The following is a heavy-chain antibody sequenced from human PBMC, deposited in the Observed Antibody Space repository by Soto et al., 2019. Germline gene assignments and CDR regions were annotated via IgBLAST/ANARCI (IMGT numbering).Heavy chain of an antibody. CDR1: GYTFTGYY. J-gene: IGHJ4*02. V-gene: IGHV1-2*02. D-gene: IGHD3-16*02. CDR2: INPNSGGT. Sequence: QVQLVQSWAEVKKPGASVKVSCKASGYTFTGYYMHWVRQAPGQGLEWMGWINPNSGGTNYAQKFQGRVTMTRDTSISTAYMELSRLRSDDTAVYYCARVVNDYGRLGELSLYTSCFDYWGQGTLVTVSS. CDR3: ARVVNDYGRLGELSLYTSCFDY.